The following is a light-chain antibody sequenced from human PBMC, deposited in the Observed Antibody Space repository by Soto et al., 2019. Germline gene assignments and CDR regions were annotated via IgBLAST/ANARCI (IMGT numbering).Light chain of an antibody. CDR1: NIGSKS. J-gene: IGLJ2*01. V-gene: IGLV3-21*04. CDR3: QVWDSSSDHVV. CDR2: YDS. Sequence: YELTQPPSVSVAPGKTARITCGGNNIGSKSVHWYQQKPGQAPVLVIYYDSDRPSGIPERFSGSNSGNTATLTISRVEAGYEADYYCQVWDSSSDHVVFGGGTKLTVL.